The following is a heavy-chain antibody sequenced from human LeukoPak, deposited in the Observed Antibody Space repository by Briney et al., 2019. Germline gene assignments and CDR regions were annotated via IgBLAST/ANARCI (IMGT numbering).Heavy chain of an antibody. V-gene: IGHV5-51*01. CDR1: GYSFTSYW. Sequence: GESLKISYKGSGYSFTSYWIGWVRQMPGKGLEWMGIIYPGDSDTRYSPSFQGQVTISADKSISTAYLQWSSLKASDTAMYYCARHPSKTRYYYDSSGYYYPDYYYYYMDVWGKGTTVTVSS. CDR2: IYPGDSDT. CDR3: ARHPSKTRYYYDSSGYYYPDYYYYYMDV. J-gene: IGHJ6*03. D-gene: IGHD3-22*01.